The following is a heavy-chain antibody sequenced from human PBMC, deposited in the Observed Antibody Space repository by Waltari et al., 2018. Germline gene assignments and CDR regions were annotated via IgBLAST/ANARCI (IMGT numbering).Heavy chain of an antibody. J-gene: IGHJ4*02. Sequence: EVQLVESGGGLVQPGGSLGLSCAASGFTFSANWMTWVRQAPGKGLEWVANIKSDGSEKFYVDSVKGRFTISRDNADNSLYLQMNSLRPEDTAVYYCARDYDWGQGTLVTVSS. V-gene: IGHV3-7*04. D-gene: IGHD3-16*01. CDR2: IKSDGSEK. CDR3: ARDYD. CDR1: GFTFSANW.